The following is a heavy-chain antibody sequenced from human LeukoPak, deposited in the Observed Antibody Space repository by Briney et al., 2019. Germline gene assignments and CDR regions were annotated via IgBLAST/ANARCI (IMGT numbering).Heavy chain of an antibody. D-gene: IGHD6-19*01. V-gene: IGHV4-38-2*02. Sequence: SETLSLTCTVSGYSISSGYYWGWIRLPPGKGLEWIGSIYHSGSTYYNPSLKSRVTISVDTSKNQFSLKLSSVTAADTAVYYCARGEIAVAGTGWTATEPYVTDYWGQGTLVTVSS. CDR3: ARGEIAVAGTGWTATEPYVTDY. J-gene: IGHJ4*02. CDR1: GYSISSGYY. CDR2: IYHSGST.